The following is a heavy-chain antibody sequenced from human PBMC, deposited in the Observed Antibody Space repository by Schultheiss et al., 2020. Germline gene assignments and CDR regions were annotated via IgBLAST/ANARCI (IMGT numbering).Heavy chain of an antibody. CDR3: ARDAARDAPYWRYGSGSYNCFDY. CDR2: ISSSSSYI. CDR1: GFTFSSYA. Sequence: GESLKISCAASGFTFSSYAMNWVRQAPGKGLEWVSSISSSSSYIYYADSVKGRFTISRDNAKNSLYLQMNSLRAEDTAVYYCARDAARDAPYWRYGSGSYNCFDYWGQGTLVTVSS. D-gene: IGHD3-10*01. J-gene: IGHJ4*02. V-gene: IGHV3-21*01.